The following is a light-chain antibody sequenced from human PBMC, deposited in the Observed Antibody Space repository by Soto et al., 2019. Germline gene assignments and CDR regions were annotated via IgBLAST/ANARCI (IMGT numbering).Light chain of an antibody. CDR3: QQYKNYPFT. V-gene: IGKV1-5*01. CDR1: QSISSW. J-gene: IGKJ3*01. Sequence: DIQMTQSPSTLSASVGDRVSITCRASQSISSWLAWYQEKPGKAPKLLIYDASSLQSGVPSRFSGSESGAEFTLTISGLQPDDLATYYCQQYKNYPFTFGPGTKV. CDR2: DAS.